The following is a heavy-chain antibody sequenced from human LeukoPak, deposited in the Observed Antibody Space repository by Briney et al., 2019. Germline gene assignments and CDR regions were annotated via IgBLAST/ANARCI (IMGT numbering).Heavy chain of an antibody. Sequence: GSLRLSCAASGFTFSSYNMNWVRQAPGKGLEWVSCISSSSGNIYYADSVKGRFTISRDNAKNSLYLQMNSLRAEDTAVYYCARGDIAAAADFWGQGTLVTVSS. J-gene: IGHJ4*02. CDR3: ARGDIAAAADF. D-gene: IGHD6-13*01. V-gene: IGHV3-21*01. CDR1: GFTFSSYN. CDR2: ISSSSGNI.